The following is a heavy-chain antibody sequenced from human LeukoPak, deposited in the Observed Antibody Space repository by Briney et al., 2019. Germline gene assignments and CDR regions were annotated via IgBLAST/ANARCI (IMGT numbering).Heavy chain of an antibody. Sequence: SETLSLTCTVSGGSISSGGYYWSWIRQHPGKGLEWLGYIYYSGSTYYNPSLKSRVTISVDTSKNQFSLKLSSVTAADTAVYYCAREDVCSSTSCYTDAFDIWGQGTMVTVSS. CDR2: IYYSGST. V-gene: IGHV4-31*03. CDR3: AREDVCSSTSCYTDAFDI. CDR1: GGSISSGGYY. D-gene: IGHD2-2*02. J-gene: IGHJ3*02.